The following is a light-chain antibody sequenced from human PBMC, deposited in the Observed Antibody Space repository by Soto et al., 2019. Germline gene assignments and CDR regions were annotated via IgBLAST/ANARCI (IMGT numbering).Light chain of an antibody. J-gene: IGLJ3*02. CDR1: SSDVGGYNY. CDR2: DVS. V-gene: IGLV2-14*01. Sequence: QSALTQPAAVTGSPGQSMTISCTETSSDVGGYNYVSWYQQHPGKAPKLMIYDVSNRPSGVSNRFSGSKSGNTASLTISGLQAEDEADYYCSSYTSSSTWVFGGGTQLTVL. CDR3: SSYTSSSTWV.